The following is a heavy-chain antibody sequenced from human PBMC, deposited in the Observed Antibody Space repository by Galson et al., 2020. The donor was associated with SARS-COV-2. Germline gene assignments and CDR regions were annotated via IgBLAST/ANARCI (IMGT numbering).Heavy chain of an antibody. CDR1: GGTFSSYA. D-gene: IGHD5-12*01. V-gene: IGHV1-69*13. CDR2: IIPIFGTA. Sequence: SVKVSCKASGGTFSSYAISWVRQAPGQGLEWMGGIIPIFGTANYAQKFQGRVTITADESTSTAYMELSSLRSEDTAVYYCAGRVEMATYNNWFDPWGQGTLVTVSS. J-gene: IGHJ5*02. CDR3: AGRVEMATYNNWFDP.